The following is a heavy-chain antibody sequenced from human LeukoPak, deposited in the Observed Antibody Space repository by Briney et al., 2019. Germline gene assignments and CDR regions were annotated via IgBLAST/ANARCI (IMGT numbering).Heavy chain of an antibody. CDR3: ARDPQRGGSSGWYEAGWFDP. D-gene: IGHD6-19*01. CDR2: INPNSGGT. V-gene: IGHV1-2*02. Sequence: ASVKVSCKASGYTFTSYYMHWVRQAPGQGLEWMGWINPNSGGTNYAQKFQGRVTMTRDTSISTAYMELSRLRSDDTAVYYCARDPQRGGSSGWYEAGWFDPWGQGTLVTVSS. CDR1: GYTFTSYY. J-gene: IGHJ5*02.